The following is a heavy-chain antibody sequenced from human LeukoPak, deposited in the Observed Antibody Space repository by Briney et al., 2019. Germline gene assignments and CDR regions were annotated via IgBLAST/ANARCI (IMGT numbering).Heavy chain of an antibody. V-gene: IGHV3-9*01. J-gene: IGHJ4*02. CDR2: ISWNSGSI. Sequence: GGSLRLSCAASGFTFDDYAMHWVRQAPGKGLEWVSGISWNSGSIGYADSVKGRFTISRDNSKNTLYLQMNSLRAEDTAVYYCAKDGGSYYFDYWGQGTLVTVSS. D-gene: IGHD1-26*01. CDR1: GFTFDDYA. CDR3: AKDGGSYYFDY.